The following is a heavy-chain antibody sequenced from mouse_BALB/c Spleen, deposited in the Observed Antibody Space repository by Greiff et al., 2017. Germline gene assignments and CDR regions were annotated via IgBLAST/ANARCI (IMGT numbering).Heavy chain of an antibody. CDR3: ESHETAVVATDGCFDY. J-gene: IGHJ2*01. V-gene: IGHV5-6*01. CDR1: GFTFSSYD. D-gene: IGHD1-1*01. CDR2: ISSGGSDT. Sequence: EVQLVESGGGLVKPGGSLKLSCAASGFTFSSYDMSWVRQTPDKRLEWVATISSGGSDTYYPDSVKGRFTISRDNAENTLYLQMSSLKSEDTAMYSCESHETAVVATDGCFDYWGQGTTVTVSA.